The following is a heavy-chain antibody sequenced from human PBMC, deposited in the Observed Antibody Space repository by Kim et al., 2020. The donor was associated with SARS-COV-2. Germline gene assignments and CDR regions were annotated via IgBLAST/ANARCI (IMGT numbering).Heavy chain of an antibody. J-gene: IGHJ6*02. V-gene: IGHV1-18*01. CDR3: ARDPRITIFGVVMGGYYYYGMDV. CDR1: GYTFTSYG. D-gene: IGHD3-3*01. Sequence: ASVKVSCKASGYTFTSYGISWVRQAPGQGLEWMGWISAYNGNTNYAQKLQGRVTMTTDTSTSTAYMELRSLRSDDTAVYYCARDPRITIFGVVMGGYYYYGMDVWGQGTTVTVSS. CDR2: ISAYNGNT.